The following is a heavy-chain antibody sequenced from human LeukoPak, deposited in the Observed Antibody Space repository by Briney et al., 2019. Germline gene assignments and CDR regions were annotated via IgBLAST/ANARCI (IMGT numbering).Heavy chain of an antibody. Sequence: GASVKVSCKASGYTFTSYGISRVRQAPGQGLEWMGWISAYNGNTNYAQKLQGRVTMTRDMSTDTLYLDLSSLRSEDTAVYYCARASLIGDGDFFDYWGQGTLVTVST. J-gene: IGHJ4*02. CDR1: GYTFTSYG. D-gene: IGHD5-24*01. V-gene: IGHV1-18*01. CDR3: ARASLIGDGDFFDY. CDR2: ISAYNGNT.